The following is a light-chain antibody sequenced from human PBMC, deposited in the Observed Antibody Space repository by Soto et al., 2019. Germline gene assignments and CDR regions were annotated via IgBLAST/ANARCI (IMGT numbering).Light chain of an antibody. V-gene: IGKV3D-20*02. CDR3: QQRYRWPPIT. CDR2: DTS. J-gene: IGKJ5*01. Sequence: EMVMTQSPATLFVAPGERATLSCRASQSVRSSLAWYQQKPGQPPRLLIYDTSTRATGVPDRFSGSGSGTDFALTISRVEPEDFAVYYCQQRYRWPPITFGQGTRM. CDR1: QSVRSS.